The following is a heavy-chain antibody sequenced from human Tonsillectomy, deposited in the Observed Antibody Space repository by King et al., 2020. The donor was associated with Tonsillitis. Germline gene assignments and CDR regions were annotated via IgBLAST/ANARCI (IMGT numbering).Heavy chain of an antibody. CDR2: ISYDGSNK. J-gene: IGHJ6*02. V-gene: IGHV3-30*03. CDR1: GFTFSTYG. Sequence: VQLVESGGGVVQPGRSLRLSCAASGFTFSTYGMHWVRQAPGKGLEGVAVISYDGSNKYYADSVKGRFTISRDNSKNTLYLQMNSLRAEDTAIYYCARGVGATIYSYGMDVWGQGTTVTVSS. CDR3: ARGVGATIYSYGMDV. D-gene: IGHD1-26*01.